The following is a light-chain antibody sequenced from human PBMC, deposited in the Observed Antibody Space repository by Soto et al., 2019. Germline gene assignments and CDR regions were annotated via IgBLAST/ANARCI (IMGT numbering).Light chain of an antibody. J-gene: IGKJ1*01. CDR1: QSVTSSY. CDR3: QQYGGXHRT. CDR2: DAS. Sequence: EIVLTQSPGTLSLSPGERATLSCRASQSVTSSYLAWYQQKPGQAPRLLIYDASSRATGIPDRFSGSGSGTDFTLSISRLEPEDFAVYYCQQYGGXHRTFGQGT. V-gene: IGKV3-20*01.